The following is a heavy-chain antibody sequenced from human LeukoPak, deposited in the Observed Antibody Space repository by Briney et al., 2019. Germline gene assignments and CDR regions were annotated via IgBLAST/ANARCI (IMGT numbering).Heavy chain of an antibody. CDR3: ARGDLFLGYCSGGSCYSSTRFDP. Sequence: SETLSLTCTVSGGSIRSSSYYWGWIRQPPGKGLEWIGSIYYSGSTNYNPSLKSRVTISVDTSKNQFSLKLSSVTAADTAVYYCARGDLFLGYCSGGSCYSSTRFDPWGQGTLVTVSS. D-gene: IGHD2-15*01. CDR2: IYYSGST. J-gene: IGHJ5*02. V-gene: IGHV4-39*07. CDR1: GGSIRSSSYY.